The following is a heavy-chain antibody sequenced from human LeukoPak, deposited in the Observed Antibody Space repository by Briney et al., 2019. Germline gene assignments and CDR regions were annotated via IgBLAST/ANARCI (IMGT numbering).Heavy chain of an antibody. J-gene: IGHJ4*02. CDR1: GFTFSSHG. V-gene: IGHV3-21*01. CDR2: IGGSGGFIT. CDR3: ARSNPNYDFWSGYSDY. D-gene: IGHD3-3*01. Sequence: GGTLRLSCAASGFTFSSHGMNWVRQAPGKGLEWVSGIGGSGGFITYYADSVKGRFTISRDNAKNSLYLQMNSLRAEDTAVYYCARSNPNYDFWSGYSDYWGQGTLVTVSS.